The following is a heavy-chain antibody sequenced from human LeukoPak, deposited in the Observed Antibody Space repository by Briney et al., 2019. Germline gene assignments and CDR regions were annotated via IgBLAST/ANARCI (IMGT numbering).Heavy chain of an antibody. D-gene: IGHD2-15*01. V-gene: IGHV3-30*04. CDR2: ISYDGSNK. CDR3: ARDRVVAAADVYYYYGMDV. CDR1: GFTFSSYA. J-gene: IGHJ6*02. Sequence: PGGSLRLSCAASGFTFSSYAMHWVRQAPGKGLEWVAVISYDGSNKYYADSVKGRFTISRDNSKNTLYLQMNSLRAEDTAVCYCARDRVVAAADVYYYYGMDVWGQGTTVTVSS.